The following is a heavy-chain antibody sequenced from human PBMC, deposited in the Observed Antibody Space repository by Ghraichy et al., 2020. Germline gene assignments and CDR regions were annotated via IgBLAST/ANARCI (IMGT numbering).Heavy chain of an antibody. CDR1: GFTVGSSA. V-gene: IGHV3-23*01. CDR2: ITPRGDT. Sequence: GESLRLSCAVSGFTVGSSAMSWVRQAPEKGLEWVSDITPRGDTYYADSLTGRFTFSRDTSRNTLYLQMSSLRVDDTAVYYCAKSISYCSRGNCYSGWFDPWGQGTLVTVSS. J-gene: IGHJ5*02. D-gene: IGHD2-15*01. CDR3: AKSISYCSRGNCYSGWFDP.